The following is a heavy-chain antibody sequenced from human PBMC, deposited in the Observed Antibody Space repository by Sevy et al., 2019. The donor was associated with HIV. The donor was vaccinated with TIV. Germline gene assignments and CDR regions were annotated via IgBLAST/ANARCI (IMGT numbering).Heavy chain of an antibody. CDR1: GFTFSSYA. V-gene: IGHV3-30*04. CDR3: ARDQHDYAGNIRTWWFDP. J-gene: IGHJ5*02. D-gene: IGHD4-17*01. Sequence: GGSLRLSCAASGFTFSSYAMHWVRQAPGKGLEWVAVISYDGRNKYYADSVKGRFTISRDNSKNTLHLQMNSLRAEDTAVYYCARDQHDYAGNIRTWWFDPWGQGTLVTVSS. CDR2: ISYDGRNK.